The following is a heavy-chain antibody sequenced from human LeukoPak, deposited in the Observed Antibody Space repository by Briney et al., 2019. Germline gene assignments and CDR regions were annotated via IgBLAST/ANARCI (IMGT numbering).Heavy chain of an antibody. Sequence: GGSLRLSCAASGFTFSSYAMTWVRQAPGKGLEWVSAISGSGGTTYYADSVKGRFIISRGNSEKTLYLHMNSLRAEDTAICYCAKWFSDFYGQSKNYYFDYWGQGTLVTVSS. CDR3: AKWFSDFYGQSKNYYFDY. CDR1: GFTFSSYA. D-gene: IGHD1-26*01. CDR2: ISGSGGTT. V-gene: IGHV3-23*01. J-gene: IGHJ4*02.